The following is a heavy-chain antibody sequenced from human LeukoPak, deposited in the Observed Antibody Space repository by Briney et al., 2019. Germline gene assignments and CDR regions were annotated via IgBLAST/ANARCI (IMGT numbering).Heavy chain of an antibody. V-gene: IGHV1-18*01. D-gene: IGHD2-8*01. CDR2: ISAYNGNT. CDR3: ARVSGYCTNGVCYPYYYYYMDV. Sequence: GASVKVSCKASGYTFTSCGISWVRQAPGQGLEWMGWISAYNGNTNYAQKLQGRVTMTTDTSTSTAYMELRSLRSDDTAVYYCARVSGYCTNGVCYPYYYYYMDVWGKGTTVTVSS. CDR1: GYTFTSCG. J-gene: IGHJ6*03.